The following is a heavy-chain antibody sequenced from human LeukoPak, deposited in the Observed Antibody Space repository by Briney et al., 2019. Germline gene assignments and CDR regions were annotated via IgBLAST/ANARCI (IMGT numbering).Heavy chain of an antibody. Sequence: SVKVSCKASGGTFSSYTISWVRQAPGQGLEWMGRIIPILGIANYAQKFQGRVTITADKSTSTAYMKLSSLRSEDTAVYYCARDNAADIVATSINWFDPWGQGTLVTVSS. J-gene: IGHJ5*02. V-gene: IGHV1-69*04. CDR2: IIPILGIA. D-gene: IGHD5-12*01. CDR1: GGTFSSYT. CDR3: ARDNAADIVATSINWFDP.